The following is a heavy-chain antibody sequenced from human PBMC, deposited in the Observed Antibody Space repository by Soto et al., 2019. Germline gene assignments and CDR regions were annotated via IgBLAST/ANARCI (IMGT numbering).Heavy chain of an antibody. Sequence: SQTLSLTCAISGDSVSSNSAAWNWIRQSPSKGLEWLGRTYCRSKWYNDYAVSVKSRITINPDTSKNQFSLQLNSVTPEDTAVYYCARDWPPDYYDSSGYYLRNNWFDPWGQGTLVTVSS. CDR1: GDSVSSNSAA. CDR3: ARDWPPDYYDSSGYYLRNNWFDP. J-gene: IGHJ5*02. CDR2: TYCRSKWYN. D-gene: IGHD3-22*01. V-gene: IGHV6-1*01.